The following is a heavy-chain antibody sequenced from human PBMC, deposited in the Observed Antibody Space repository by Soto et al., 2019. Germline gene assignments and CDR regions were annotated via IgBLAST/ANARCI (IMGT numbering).Heavy chain of an antibody. CDR3: VSVVAIPGYPDN. D-gene: IGHD5-12*01. Sequence: QVQLVQSGAEVRQPASSVKVSCKTSGGTFSSYAISWVRQAPGQGLEWMGGIVPIVDTSTYAQKFQGRVTITADESTSTVYVELSSLRSDDSAVYYCVSVVAIPGYPDNWGQGTLGTVSS. J-gene: IGHJ4*02. V-gene: IGHV1-69*12. CDR2: IVPIVDTS. CDR1: GGTFSSYA.